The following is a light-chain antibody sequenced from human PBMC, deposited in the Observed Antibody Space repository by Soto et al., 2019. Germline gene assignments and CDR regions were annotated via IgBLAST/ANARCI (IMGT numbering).Light chain of an antibody. J-gene: IGLJ1*01. CDR3: CSYVGTDTYT. Sequence: QSVLTQPRSVSGSPGQAVTMSCTGTSSDVGGSNYVSWYQQHPGKAPELMIYDVSKRPSGVPDRFSGSKSGNTAYLTISGLQAEDEADYYCCSYVGTDTYTFGTGTKVTVL. V-gene: IGLV2-11*01. CDR2: DVS. CDR1: SSDVGGSNY.